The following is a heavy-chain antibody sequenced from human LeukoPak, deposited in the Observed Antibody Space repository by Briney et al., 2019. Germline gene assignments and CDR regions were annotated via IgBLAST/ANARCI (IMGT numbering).Heavy chain of an antibody. CDR2: IYSGGST. V-gene: IGHV3-53*01. CDR1: GFTVSSNY. CDR3: AGETSLAAAATVPSYYYYYMDV. D-gene: IGHD6-13*01. Sequence: GGSLRLSCAASGFTVSSNYMSWVRQAPGKGLEWVSVIYSGGSTYYADSVKGRFTISRDNSKNTLYLQMNSLRAEDTAVYYCAGETSLAAAATVPSYYYYYMDVWGRGTTVTVSS. J-gene: IGHJ6*03.